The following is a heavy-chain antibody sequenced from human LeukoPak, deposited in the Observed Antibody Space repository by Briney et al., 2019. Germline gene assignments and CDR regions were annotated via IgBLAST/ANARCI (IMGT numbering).Heavy chain of an antibody. CDR2: INPNSGGT. D-gene: IGHD3-22*01. CDR3: ARGAYYYDSSGYWSKTPFDY. Sequence: ASVKVSCKASGYTFTGYYMHWVRQAPGQGLEWMGWINPNSGGTNYAQKLQGRVTVTTDTSTSTAYMELRSLRSDDTAVYYCARGAYYYDSSGYWSKTPFDYWGQGTLVTVSS. J-gene: IGHJ4*02. CDR1: GYTFTGYY. V-gene: IGHV1-2*02.